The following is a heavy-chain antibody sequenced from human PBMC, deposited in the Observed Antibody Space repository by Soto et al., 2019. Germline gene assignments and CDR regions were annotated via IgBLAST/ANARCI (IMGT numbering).Heavy chain of an antibody. CDR2: ISAYNGNT. D-gene: IGHD6-19*01. V-gene: IGHV1-18*01. Sequence: ASVKVSCKASGYTFTSYGISWVRQAPGQGLEWMGWISAYNGNTNYAQKLQGRITMTTDTSTSTAYMELRSLRSDDTAVYYCARDGDSSGWYLAWSDPWGQGTLVTVSS. CDR1: GYTFTSYG. J-gene: IGHJ5*02. CDR3: ARDGDSSGWYLAWSDP.